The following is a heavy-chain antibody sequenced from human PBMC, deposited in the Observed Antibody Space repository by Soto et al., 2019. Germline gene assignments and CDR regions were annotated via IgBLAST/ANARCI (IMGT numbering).Heavy chain of an antibody. CDR2: ISAYDGKT. V-gene: IGHV1-18*01. CDR1: GYTFNTYG. J-gene: IGHJ5*02. CDR3: ARDPHEFWTSYWFDP. Sequence: ASVKVSCKTSGYTFNTYGINWVRQAPGQGLGLMGWISAYDGKTTYAEKFQGRVTVTTDTSTSTAYMELRSLRSDDTAIYYCARDPHEFWTSYWFDPWGQGTPVTVSS. D-gene: IGHD3-3*01.